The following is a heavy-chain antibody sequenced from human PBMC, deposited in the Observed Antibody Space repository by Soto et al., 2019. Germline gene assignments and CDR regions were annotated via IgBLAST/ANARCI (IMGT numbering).Heavy chain of an antibody. CDR2: ISYDGSNK. D-gene: IGHD6-13*01. CDR1: GFTFSSCG. CDR3: AVPPYGSSSWYGYFQH. V-gene: IGHV3-30*03. J-gene: IGHJ1*01. Sequence: QVQLVESGGGVVQPGRSLRLSCAASGFTFSSCGMHWARQAPGKGLEWVAVISYDGSNKYYADSVKGRFTISRDNSKNTLYLQMNSLRAEDTAVYYCAVPPYGSSSWYGYFQHWGQGTLVTVSS.